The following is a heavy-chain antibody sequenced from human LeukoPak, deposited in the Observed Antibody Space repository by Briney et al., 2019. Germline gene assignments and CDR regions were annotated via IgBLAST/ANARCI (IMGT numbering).Heavy chain of an antibody. D-gene: IGHD2-15*01. V-gene: IGHV3-66*01. CDR2: IYSGGST. CDR3: ARDIHCSGGSCTHY. J-gene: IGHJ4*02. Sequence: GGSLRLSCVASGFTVSNNYMSWVRQAPGEGLERVSVIYSGGSTYYADSVKGRFTISRDNSKNSLYLQMNSLRAEDTAVYYCARDIHCSGGSCTHYWGQGTLSPSPQ. CDR1: GFTVSNNY.